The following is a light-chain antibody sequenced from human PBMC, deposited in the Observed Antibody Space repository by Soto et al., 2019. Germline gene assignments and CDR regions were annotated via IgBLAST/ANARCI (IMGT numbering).Light chain of an antibody. CDR1: DSCLSSSNNKNN. CDR2: WAS. J-gene: IGKJ1*01. Sequence: DSGMNQSPDSLAVSLGEMAAINCKSSDSCLSSSNNKNNLAWYQKKPGQPPRXXIYWASTRESGVPDRFSGSGYGTDFNLTISGLQAEDVAVYYCQQYHTTPQTFGQGTKVDIK. CDR3: QQYHTTPQT. V-gene: IGKV4-1*01.